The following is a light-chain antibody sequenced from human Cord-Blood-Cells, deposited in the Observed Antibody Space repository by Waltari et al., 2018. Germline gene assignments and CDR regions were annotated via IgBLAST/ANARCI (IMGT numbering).Light chain of an antibody. CDR2: GAS. J-gene: IGKJ4*01. V-gene: IGKV3-20*01. Sequence: VLTSSPGPLSLSPGERATLSCRASQCVRRSYLAWYQQKPGQAPRLLIYGASSSATGIPDRVSGSGSGTDFTLTISRLEPEDFAVYYCQQYGSSPAFGGGTKVEIK. CDR1: QCVRRSY. CDR3: QQYGSSPA.